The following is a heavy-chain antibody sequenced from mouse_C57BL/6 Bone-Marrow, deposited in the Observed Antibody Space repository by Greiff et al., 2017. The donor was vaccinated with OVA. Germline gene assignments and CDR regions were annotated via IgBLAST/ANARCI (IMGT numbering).Heavy chain of an antibody. CDR2: FYPGSGSI. D-gene: IGHD2-4*01. V-gene: IGHV1-62-2*01. Sequence: VKLMESGAELVKPGASVKLSCKASGYTFTEYTIHWVKQRSGQGLEWIGWFYPGSGSIKYNEKFKDKATLTADKSSSTVYMELSRLTSEDSAVYLCTRHGPYEYDPLCAMDYGGQGTSVTVSS. J-gene: IGHJ4*01. CDR3: TRHGPYEYDPLCAMDY. CDR1: GYTFTEYT.